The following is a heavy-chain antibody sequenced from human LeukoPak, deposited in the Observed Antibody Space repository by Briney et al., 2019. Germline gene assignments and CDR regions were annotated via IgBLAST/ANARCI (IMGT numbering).Heavy chain of an antibody. CDR1: GYTFTGYY. J-gene: IGHJ5*02. D-gene: IGHD1-26*01. V-gene: IGHV1-2*02. Sequence: EASVKVSCKASGYTFTGYYMHWVRQAPGQGLEWMGWINPNSGGTNYAQKFQGRVTMTRDTSISTAYMELSRLRSDDTAVYYCARDLNPIVEAKWFWFDPWGQGTLVTVSS. CDR3: ARDLNPIVEAKWFWFDP. CDR2: INPNSGGT.